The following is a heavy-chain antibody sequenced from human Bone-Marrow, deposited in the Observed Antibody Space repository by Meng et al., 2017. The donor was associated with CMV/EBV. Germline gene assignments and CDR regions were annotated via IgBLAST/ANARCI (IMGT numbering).Heavy chain of an antibody. CDR1: EYNFASYW. CDR2: IYPDDSET. CDR3: ARLSDTTNGMDV. V-gene: IGHV5-51*01. J-gene: IGHJ6*02. D-gene: IGHD1-26*01. Sequence: GESLKISCKGFEYNFASYWIVWVRQMPGKGLDWMGIIYPDDSETRYSPSFLGQVTISADRSISTAYMQWSSLKAADTAMYYCARLSDTTNGMDVWGRGTTVTVSS.